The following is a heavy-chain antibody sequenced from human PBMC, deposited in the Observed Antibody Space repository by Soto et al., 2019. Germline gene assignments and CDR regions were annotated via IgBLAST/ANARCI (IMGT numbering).Heavy chain of an antibody. D-gene: IGHD2-21*02. J-gene: IGHJ5*02. Sequence: LSLTCSVSGGSISSYYWSWIRQPPGKGLEWIGYIFYSGRSGSTNHNPSLKSQVTISVDTSKNQFSLKLSSVTAADTAVYYCARTALGWFDPWGQGTLVTVSS. V-gene: IGHV4-59*01. CDR2: IFYSGRSGST. CDR3: ARTALGWFDP. CDR1: GGSISSYY.